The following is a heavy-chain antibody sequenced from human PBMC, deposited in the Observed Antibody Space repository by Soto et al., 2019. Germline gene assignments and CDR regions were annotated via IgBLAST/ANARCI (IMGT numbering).Heavy chain of an antibody. J-gene: IGHJ4*02. V-gene: IGHV3-74*01. CDR3: ARAKMPGEY. CDR1: GFSLGPYW. D-gene: IGHD2-2*01. Sequence: EVQLVESGGGLVQPGGSLRLSCAADGFSLGPYWIQWVRQVPGKGLVWVARINGDGSTTNYADSVKGRFTISRDNAKNTLHLQTNSLRAEDTAVYHCARAKMPGEYWGQGTLVTVSP. CDR2: INGDGSTT.